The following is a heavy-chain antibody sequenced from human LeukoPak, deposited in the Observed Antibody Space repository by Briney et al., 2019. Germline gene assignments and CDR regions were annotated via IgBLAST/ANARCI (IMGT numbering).Heavy chain of an antibody. V-gene: IGHV3-11*01. D-gene: IGHD6-13*01. CDR1: GFTFSDYC. J-gene: IGHJ4*02. Sequence: GGSLRLSCAASGFTFSDYCMNWIRQAPGKGLEWVSYISSSGSTIYYADSVKGRFTISRDNAKNSLYLQMNSLRAKPYSSSWYDYWGQGTLVTVSS. CDR2: ISSSGSTI. CDR3: DY.